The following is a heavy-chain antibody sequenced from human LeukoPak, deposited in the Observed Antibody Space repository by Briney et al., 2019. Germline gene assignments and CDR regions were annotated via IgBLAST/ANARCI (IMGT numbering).Heavy chain of an antibody. D-gene: IGHD2-21*02. V-gene: IGHV4-34*01. Sequence: PSETLSLTCAVYGGSFSGYYWSWIRQPPGKGLEWIGEINHSGSTNYNPSLKSRVTISVDTSKNQFSLKLSSVTAADTAVYYCATVDYCGGDGYSDYWGQGTLVTVSS. CDR1: GGSFSGYY. CDR2: INHSGST. CDR3: ATVDYCGGDGYSDY. J-gene: IGHJ4*02.